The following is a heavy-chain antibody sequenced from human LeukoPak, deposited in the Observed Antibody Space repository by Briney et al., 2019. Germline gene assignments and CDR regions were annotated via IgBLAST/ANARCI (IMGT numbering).Heavy chain of an antibody. CDR1: RLTFSSYS. D-gene: IGHD5-12*01. CDR2: ISSSSSYI. V-gene: IGHV3-21*01. J-gene: IGHJ4*02. CDR3: ATAGSGYEDGFDY. Sequence: GGSLRLSCAASRLTFSSYSMNWVRQAPGKGLEWVSSISSSSSYIYYADSVKGRFTISRDNAKNSLYLQMNSLRAEDTAVYYCATAGSGYEDGFDYWGQGTLVTVSS.